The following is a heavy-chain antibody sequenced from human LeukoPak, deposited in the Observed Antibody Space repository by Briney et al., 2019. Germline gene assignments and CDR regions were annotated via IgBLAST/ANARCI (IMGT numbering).Heavy chain of an antibody. CDR1: GYTFTSYD. CDR2: MNPNSGNT. J-gene: IGHJ3*02. D-gene: IGHD2-2*01. V-gene: IGHV1-8*03. Sequence: GASVKVSCKASGYTFTSYDINWVRQATGQGLEWMGWMNPNSGNTGYAQKFQGRVTITRNTSISTAYMELSSLRSEDTAVYYCARARIDCSSTSCDDAFDIWGQGTMATVSS. CDR3: ARARIDCSSTSCDDAFDI.